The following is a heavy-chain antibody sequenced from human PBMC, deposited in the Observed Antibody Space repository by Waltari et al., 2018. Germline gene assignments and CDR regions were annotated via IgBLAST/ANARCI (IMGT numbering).Heavy chain of an antibody. D-gene: IGHD3-10*01. Sequence: EVQLVESGGGLVQPGGSLRLPCAASGFTFSSYSMNWVRQAPGKGLEWVSYISSSSSTIYYADSVKGRFTISRDNAKNSLYLQMNSLRAEDTAVYYCARDLSVIDYWGQGTLVTVSS. CDR2: ISSSSSTI. CDR1: GFTFSSYS. J-gene: IGHJ4*02. CDR3: ARDLSVIDY. V-gene: IGHV3-48*04.